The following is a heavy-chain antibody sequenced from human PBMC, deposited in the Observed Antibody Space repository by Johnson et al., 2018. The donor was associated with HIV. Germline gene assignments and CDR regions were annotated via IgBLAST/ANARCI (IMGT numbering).Heavy chain of an antibody. CDR1: GFTFSNAW. D-gene: IGHD4-17*01. J-gene: IGHJ3*02. V-gene: IGHV3-23*04. CDR2: ISGSGGST. CDR3: ARGSGGLTGGDSDDLEN. Sequence: VQLVESGGGLVKPGGSLRLSCAASGFTFSNAWMSWVRQAPGKGLEWVSAISGSGGSTYYADSVKGRFTISRDNSKNSLYIQMSGLREEDTALDYCARGSGGLTGGDSDDLENWGQGTRVTVSS.